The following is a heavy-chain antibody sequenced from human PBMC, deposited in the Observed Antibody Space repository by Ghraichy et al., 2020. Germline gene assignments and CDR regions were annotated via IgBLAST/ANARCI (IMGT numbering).Heavy chain of an antibody. Sequence: SQTLSLTCAVYGGSFSGYYWSWIRQPPGKGLEWIGEINHSGSTNYNPSLKSRVTISVDTSKNQFSLKLSSVTAADTAVYYCARGCYYYDSSGYCHPLDYWGQGTLVTVSS. D-gene: IGHD3-22*01. J-gene: IGHJ4*02. CDR3: ARGCYYYDSSGYCHPLDY. CDR1: GGSFSGYY. CDR2: INHSGST. V-gene: IGHV4-34*01.